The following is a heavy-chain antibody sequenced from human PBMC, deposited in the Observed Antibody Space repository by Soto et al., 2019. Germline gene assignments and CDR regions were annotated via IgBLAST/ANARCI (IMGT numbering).Heavy chain of an antibody. D-gene: IGHD2-2*01. CDR3: ARERIVVVPAAMVHYYYGMDV. CDR2: ISYDGSNK. Sequence: GGSLRLSCAASGFTFSSYAMHWVRQAPGKGLEWVAVISYDGSNKYYADSVKGRFTISRDNSKNTLYLQMNSLRAEDTAVYYCARERIVVVPAAMVHYYYGMDVWGQGTTVTVSS. J-gene: IGHJ6*02. CDR1: GFTFSSYA. V-gene: IGHV3-30-3*01.